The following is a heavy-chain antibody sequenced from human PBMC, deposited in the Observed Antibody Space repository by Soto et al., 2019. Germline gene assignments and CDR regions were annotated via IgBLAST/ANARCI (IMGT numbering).Heavy chain of an antibody. Sequence: SETLSLTCTVSGGSISSYYWSWIRQPPGKGLEWIGSIYYSGSTYYNPSLKSRVTISVDTSKNQFSLKLSSVTAADTAVYYCAREYVDTAMVKGNYYYYGMDVWGQGTTVTV. D-gene: IGHD5-18*01. J-gene: IGHJ6*02. V-gene: IGHV4-39*02. CDR1: GGSISSYY. CDR2: IYYSGST. CDR3: AREYVDTAMVKGNYYYYGMDV.